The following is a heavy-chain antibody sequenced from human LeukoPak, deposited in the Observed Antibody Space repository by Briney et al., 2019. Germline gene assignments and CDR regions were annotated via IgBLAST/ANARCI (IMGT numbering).Heavy chain of an antibody. CDR1: GFTVSSNY. V-gene: IGHV3-53*01. J-gene: IGHJ6*02. D-gene: IGHD3-16*01. CDR2: ISGSGGST. CDR3: ARMGGLRLDYYYAMDV. Sequence: GGSLRLSCAASGFTVSSNYMSWVRQAPGKGLEWVSGISGSGGSTYYADSVKGRFTISRDNAENSLYLQMNSLRAEDTAVYYCARMGGLRLDYYYAMDVWGQGTTVTVSS.